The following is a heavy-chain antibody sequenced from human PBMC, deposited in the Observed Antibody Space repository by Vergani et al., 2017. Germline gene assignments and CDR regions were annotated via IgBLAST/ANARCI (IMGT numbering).Heavy chain of an antibody. CDR1: GFTFSSYA. V-gene: IGHV3-23*01. CDR3: AKASYSSGYHLSGTWFDP. J-gene: IGHJ5*02. CDR2: ISGSGGST. Sequence: EVQLLESGGGLVQPGGSLRLSCAASGFTFSSYAMSWVRQAPGKGLEWVSAISGSGGSTYYADSVKGRFTISRDNSKNTLYLQMNSLRAEDTAVYYCAKASYSSGYHLSGTWFDPWGQGTLVTVSS. D-gene: IGHD6-25*01.